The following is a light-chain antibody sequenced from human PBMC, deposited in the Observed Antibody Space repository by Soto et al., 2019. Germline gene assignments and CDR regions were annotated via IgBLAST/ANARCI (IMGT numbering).Light chain of an antibody. Sequence: DILMTLSPSSLSASVGDRDTITCRASQSISTYLNWYQQKPGKAPKVLIYGASSLQSGVPSRFSGSGSGTDFTLTISGLQSEDFATYYCQQYNNWPVTFGGGTKVDIK. V-gene: IGKV1-39*01. J-gene: IGKJ4*01. CDR3: QQYNNWPVT. CDR2: GAS. CDR1: QSISTY.